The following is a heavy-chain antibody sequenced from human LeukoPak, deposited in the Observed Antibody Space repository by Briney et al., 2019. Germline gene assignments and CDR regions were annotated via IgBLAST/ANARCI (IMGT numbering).Heavy chain of an antibody. CDR2: IYYSGST. V-gene: IGHV4-59*01. Sequence: NPSETLSLTCTVSGGSISSYYWSWIRQPPGKGLEWIGYIYYSGSTSYNPSLKSRVTISVDTSKKQFSLKLSSVTAADTAVYFCASSPPDSSGYFDCWGQGTLVTVSS. CDR1: GGSISSYY. D-gene: IGHD3-22*01. J-gene: IGHJ4*02. CDR3: ASSPPDSSGYFDC.